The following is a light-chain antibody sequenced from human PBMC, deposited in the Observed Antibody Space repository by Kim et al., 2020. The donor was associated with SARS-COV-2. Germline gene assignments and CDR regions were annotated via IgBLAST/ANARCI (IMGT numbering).Light chain of an antibody. V-gene: IGLV3-1*01. CDR1: KLGDKY. CDR2: QDS. J-gene: IGLJ1*01. Sequence: PGQTASITCSGDKLGDKYACWYQQKPGQSPVLVIYQDSKRPSGIPERFSGSNSGNTATLTISGTQAMDEADYYCQAWDSSTPYRVFGTGTKVTVL. CDR3: QAWDSSTPYRV.